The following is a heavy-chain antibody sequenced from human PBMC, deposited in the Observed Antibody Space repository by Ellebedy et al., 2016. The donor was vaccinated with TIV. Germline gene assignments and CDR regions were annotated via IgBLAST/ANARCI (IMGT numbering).Heavy chain of an antibody. J-gene: IGHJ4*02. CDR2: ISAYNGKT. D-gene: IGHD6-19*01. Sequence: AASVKVSCKASGFAFTSYGFSWVRQAPGQGLEWMGWISAYNGKTNYAQKFQGRVTMTTDTSTSTAYMELRSLRSDDTAVYYCARDRAVAGTCDYWGQGTLVTVSS. V-gene: IGHV1-18*04. CDR3: ARDRAVAGTCDY. CDR1: GFAFTSYG.